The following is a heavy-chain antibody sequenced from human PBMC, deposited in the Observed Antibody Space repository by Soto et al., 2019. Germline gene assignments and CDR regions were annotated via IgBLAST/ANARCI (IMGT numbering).Heavy chain of an antibody. D-gene: IGHD3-3*01. J-gene: IGHJ3*02. CDR2: ISGSGGST. Sequence: GGSLRLSCAASGFTFSSYAMSWVRQAPGKGLEWVSAISGSGGSTYYADSVKGRFTISRDNSKNTLYLQMNSLRAEDTAVYYCAKDLGGYDFWRGPDAFDIWGQGTMVTVSS. CDR1: GFTFSSYA. V-gene: IGHV3-23*01. CDR3: AKDLGGYDFWRGPDAFDI.